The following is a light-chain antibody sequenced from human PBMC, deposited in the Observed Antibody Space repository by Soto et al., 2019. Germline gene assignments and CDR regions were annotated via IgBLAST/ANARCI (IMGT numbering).Light chain of an antibody. J-gene: IGLJ2*01. CDR1: SSDIGAHTY. Sequence: QSVLTQPASVSGSPGQSTTISCTGTSSDIGAHTYVSWFQQHPGKVPKVIIYNVSTRPSGISDRFSGSKSGNTASLTISGLQAEDEADYYCSSYAGGFVVFGGGTKLTVL. V-gene: IGLV2-14*01. CDR2: NVS. CDR3: SSYAGGFVV.